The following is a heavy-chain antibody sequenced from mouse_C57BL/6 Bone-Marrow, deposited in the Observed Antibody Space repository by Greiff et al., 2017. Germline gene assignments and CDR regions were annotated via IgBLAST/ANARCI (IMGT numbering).Heavy chain of an antibody. J-gene: IGHJ3*01. V-gene: IGHV1-82*01. CDR1: GYAFSSSW. Sequence: QVHVKQSGPELVKPGASVKISCKASGYAFSSSWMNWVKQRPGKGLEWIGRIYPGDGDTNYNGKFKGKATLTADKSSSTAYMQLSSLTSEDSAVSFCARPRQLRLSFAYWGQGTLVTVSA. CDR2: IYPGDGDT. D-gene: IGHD3-2*02. CDR3: ARPRQLRLSFAY.